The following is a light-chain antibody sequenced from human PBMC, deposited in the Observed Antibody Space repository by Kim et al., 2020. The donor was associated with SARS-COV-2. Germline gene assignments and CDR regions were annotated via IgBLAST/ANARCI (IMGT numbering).Light chain of an antibody. V-gene: IGKV1-5*03. CDR2: QAS. CDR1: QSVNTC. CDR3: HEYNNFVYT. J-gene: IGKJ2*01. Sequence: DIQMTQSPSSLSASLGDRVTITCRASQSVNTCLAWYQQTPGKAPKLLIYQASILQRGVPSRFSGRGSGTEFSLTINSLQPGDSATYFCHEYNNFVYTCGQGTKREI.